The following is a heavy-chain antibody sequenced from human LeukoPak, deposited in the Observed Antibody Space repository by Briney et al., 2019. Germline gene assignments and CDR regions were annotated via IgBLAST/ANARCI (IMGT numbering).Heavy chain of an antibody. J-gene: IGHJ4*02. Sequence: ASVKVSCKASGYTFTGYYMHWVRQAPGQGLEWMGWINPNSGGTNYAQKFQGRVTMTRDTSISTAYMELSRPRSDDTAVYYCARDGHIAVAGILDYWGQGTLVTVSS. CDR3: ARDGHIAVAGILDY. V-gene: IGHV1-2*02. CDR2: INPNSGGT. D-gene: IGHD6-19*01. CDR1: GYTFTGYY.